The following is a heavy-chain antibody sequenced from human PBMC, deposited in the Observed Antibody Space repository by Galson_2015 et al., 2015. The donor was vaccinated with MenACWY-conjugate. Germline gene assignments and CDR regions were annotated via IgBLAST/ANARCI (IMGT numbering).Heavy chain of an antibody. CDR2: ISANGDST. V-gene: IGHV3-23*01. CDR1: GFTFSNYA. Sequence: SLRLSCAASGFTFSNYAMNWVRQAPGKGLEWVSSISANGDSTYYTDSVKGRFTISRDNSKSTLYLQMNSLGAEDTAVYYCAKDAQYSSLYGGPSHFDYWGQGTLVTVSS. D-gene: IGHD5-18*01. J-gene: IGHJ4*02. CDR3: AKDAQYSSLYGGPSHFDY.